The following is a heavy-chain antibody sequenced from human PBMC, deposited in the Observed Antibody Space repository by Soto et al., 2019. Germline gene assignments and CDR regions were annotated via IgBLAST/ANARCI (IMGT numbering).Heavy chain of an antibody. V-gene: IGHV4-59*08. J-gene: IGHJ3*02. CDR1: GGSISSYY. Sequence: SETLSLTCTVSGGSISSYYWSWIRQPPGKGLEWIGYIYYSGSTNYNPSLKSRVTISVDTSKNQFSLKLSSVTAADTAVYYCARLSIAAAALSFDIWGQGTMVTVSS. CDR3: ARLSIAAAALSFDI. CDR2: IYYSGST. D-gene: IGHD6-13*01.